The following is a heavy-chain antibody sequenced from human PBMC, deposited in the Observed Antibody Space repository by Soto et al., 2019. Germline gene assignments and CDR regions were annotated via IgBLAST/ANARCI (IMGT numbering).Heavy chain of an antibody. V-gene: IGHV1-69*02. CDR2: IIPILGIA. Sequence: XXVKVSCKASGGTFSSYTISWVRQAPGQGLEWMGRIIPILGIANYAQKFQGRVTITADKSTSTAYMELSSLRSEDTAVYYCARGLQPLLLNWFDPWGQGTLVTVSS. CDR1: GGTFSSYT. D-gene: IGHD2-21*02. J-gene: IGHJ5*02. CDR3: ARGLQPLLLNWFDP.